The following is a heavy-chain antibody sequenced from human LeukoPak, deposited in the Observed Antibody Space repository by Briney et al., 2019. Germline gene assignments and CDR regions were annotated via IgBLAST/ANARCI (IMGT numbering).Heavy chain of an antibody. V-gene: IGHV3-9*01. CDR2: ISWNSGSI. D-gene: IGHD3-16*02. Sequence: PGRSLRLSCAASGFTFDDYAMHWVRQAPGKGLEWVSGISWNSGSIGYADSVKGRFTISRDNAKNSLYLQMNSVRAEDTALYYCAKEIVGGLSGHYGMDVWGQGTTVNVSS. CDR3: AKEIVGGLSGHYGMDV. CDR1: GFTFDDYA. J-gene: IGHJ6*02.